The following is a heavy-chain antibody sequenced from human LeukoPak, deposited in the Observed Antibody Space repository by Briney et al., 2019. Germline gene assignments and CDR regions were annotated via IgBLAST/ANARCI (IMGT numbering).Heavy chain of an antibody. Sequence: PGGSLRLSCAASGFTFSTYTMHWVRQAPGKRLEWVAFISYDGNNKYYADSVKGRFIISRDNSKNTLYLQMNSLITEDTAVYYCARDLVVVTTIPPYWGQGTLVTVSS. J-gene: IGHJ4*02. V-gene: IGHV3-30-3*01. CDR2: ISYDGNNK. D-gene: IGHD2-21*02. CDR3: ARDLVVVTTIPPY. CDR1: GFTFSTYT.